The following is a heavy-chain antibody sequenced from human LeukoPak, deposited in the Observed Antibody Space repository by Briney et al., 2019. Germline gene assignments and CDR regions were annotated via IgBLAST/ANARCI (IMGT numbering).Heavy chain of an antibody. CDR3: AKARCSSYDCYLPDS. J-gene: IGHJ5*01. Sequence: PGGSLRLSCAAPGFTFSSYAVNSVPQAPGKGLEMVSLIPASGSRTYNADSVKGRFTISRDNSKNTLYLQMNSLRAEDTAVYYCAKARCSSYDCYLPDSGGKGTLVTVSS. D-gene: IGHD2-2*01. CDR1: GFTFSSYA. CDR2: IPASGSRT. V-gene: IGHV3-23*01.